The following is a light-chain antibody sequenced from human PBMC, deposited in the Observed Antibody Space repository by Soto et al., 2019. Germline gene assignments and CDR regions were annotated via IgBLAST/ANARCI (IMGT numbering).Light chain of an antibody. Sequence: DIQMTQSPSSLSASVGDRVTITCRASQGISKYLAWYQQKPGKVPKLLIYAASTLQSGVPSRFSVSGSGTDFTLTISTLQPLDVATYYCQKYNSAPQTFGQWTKFEFK. J-gene: IGKJ1*01. CDR2: AAS. V-gene: IGKV1-27*01. CDR3: QKYNSAPQT. CDR1: QGISKY.